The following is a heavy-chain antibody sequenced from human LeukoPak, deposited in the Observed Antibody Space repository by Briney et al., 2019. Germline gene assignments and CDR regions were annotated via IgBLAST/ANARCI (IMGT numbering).Heavy chain of an antibody. CDR2: ISGSGGST. D-gene: IGHD3-3*01. J-gene: IGHJ4*02. Sequence: PGGSLRLSCAASGFTFSSYAMSWVRQAPGKGLEWVSAISGSGGSTYYADSVKGRFTISRDNSKNTLYLQMNSLRAEDTAVYYCAKGFGADFWSGVDYWGQGTLVTVSS. V-gene: IGHV3-23*01. CDR1: GFTFSSYA. CDR3: AKGFGADFWSGVDY.